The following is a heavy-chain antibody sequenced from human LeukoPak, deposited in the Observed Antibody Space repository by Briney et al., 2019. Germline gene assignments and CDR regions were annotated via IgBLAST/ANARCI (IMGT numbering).Heavy chain of an antibody. CDR2: INPNSGGT. CDR3: ASWDLVLVPAATRDWFDP. D-gene: IGHD2-2*01. CDR1: GYTFTGYY. J-gene: IGHJ5*02. Sequence: AASVKVSCKASGYTFTGYYMHWVRQAPGQGLEWMGWINPNSGGTKYAQKFQGRVTMTRDTSITTAYMELSRLSSDDTAVYYCASWDLVLVPAATRDWFDPWGQGTLVTVSS. V-gene: IGHV1-2*02.